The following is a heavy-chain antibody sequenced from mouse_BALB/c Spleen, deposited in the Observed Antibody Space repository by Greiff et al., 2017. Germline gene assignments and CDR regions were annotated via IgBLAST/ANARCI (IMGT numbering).Heavy chain of an antibody. CDR1: GYTFTSYY. CDR2: IYPGNVNT. D-gene: IGHD2-3*01. J-gene: IGHJ3*01. V-gene: IGHV1S56*01. Sequence: VQGVESGPELVKPGASVRISCKASGYTFTSYYIHWVKQRPGQGLEWIGWIYPGNVNTKYNEKFKGKATLTADKSSSTAYMQLSSLTSEDSAVYFCARSEDGYYVAYWGQGTLVTVSA. CDR3: ARSEDGYYVAY.